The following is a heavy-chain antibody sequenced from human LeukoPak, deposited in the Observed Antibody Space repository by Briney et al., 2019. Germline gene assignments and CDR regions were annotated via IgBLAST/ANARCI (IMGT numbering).Heavy chain of an antibody. Sequence: ASVKVSCKASGGTFSNYAISWVRQAPGQGLEWMGRIIPILGIANYAQKFQGRVTITADKSTSTAYMELSSLRSEDTAVYYCSRSWGVPAAMYRDNAFDIWGQGTMVTVSS. V-gene: IGHV1-69*04. D-gene: IGHD2-2*01. CDR2: IIPILGIA. CDR3: SRSWGVPAAMYRDNAFDI. CDR1: GGTFSNYA. J-gene: IGHJ3*02.